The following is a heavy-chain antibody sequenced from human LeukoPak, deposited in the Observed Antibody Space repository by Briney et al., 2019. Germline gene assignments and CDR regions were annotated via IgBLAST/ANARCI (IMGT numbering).Heavy chain of an antibody. V-gene: IGHV3-23*01. CDR3: AKDHPAMVYYFDY. D-gene: IGHD5-18*01. CDR1: GFTFSSYA. J-gene: IGHJ4*02. CDR2: ISGSGGST. Sequence: GGSLRLFCAASGFTFSSYAMSWVRQAPGKGLEWVSAISGSGGSTYYADSVKGRFTISRDNSKNTLYLQMNSLRAKDTAVYYCAKDHPAMVYYFDYWGQGTLVTVSS.